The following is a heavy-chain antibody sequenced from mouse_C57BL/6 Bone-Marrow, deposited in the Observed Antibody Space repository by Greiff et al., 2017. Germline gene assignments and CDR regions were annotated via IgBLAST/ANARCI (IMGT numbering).Heavy chain of an antibody. J-gene: IGHJ3*01. Sequence: VQLQQSGAELVRPGTSVKLSCKASGYTFTNYWIGWAKQRPGHGLEWIGDIYPGGGYTNFNEKFKGKATLTADKSSSTAYMQLSSLTSEDSAVYYGASGDWGRGFAYWGQGTLVTVSA. CDR3: ASGDWGRGFAY. V-gene: IGHV1-63*01. CDR2: IYPGGGYT. CDR1: GYTFTNYW.